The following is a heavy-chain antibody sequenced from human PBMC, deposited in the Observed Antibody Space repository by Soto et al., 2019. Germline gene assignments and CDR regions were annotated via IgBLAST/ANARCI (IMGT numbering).Heavy chain of an antibody. D-gene: IGHD6-13*01. CDR1: GFTFSSYW. J-gene: IGHJ4*02. Sequence: EVQLVESGGGLVKPGGSLRLSCAASGFTFSSYWMHWVRQAPGKGLEWVSRINSDGSSTSFADSVKGRFTISRDNAKNTLYLQMNSLTAEDTAVYYCARDLRGIAGYWGQGTLVTVSS. V-gene: IGHV3-74*01. CDR3: ARDLRGIAGY. CDR2: INSDGSST.